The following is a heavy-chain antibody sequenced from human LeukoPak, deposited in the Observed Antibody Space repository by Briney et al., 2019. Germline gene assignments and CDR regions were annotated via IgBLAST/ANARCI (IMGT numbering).Heavy chain of an antibody. V-gene: IGHV3-53*01. Sequence: GGSLRLSCVVSGFTVSNNYMSWVRQAPRKGLEWVSLIYSGGSTYYADSVKGRFTISRDNAKNSLYLQMNSLRAEDTAVYYCAREIVGTHKSRFDPWGQGTLVTVSS. D-gene: IGHD1-26*01. CDR1: GFTVSNNY. J-gene: IGHJ5*02. CDR3: AREIVGTHKSRFDP. CDR2: IYSGGST.